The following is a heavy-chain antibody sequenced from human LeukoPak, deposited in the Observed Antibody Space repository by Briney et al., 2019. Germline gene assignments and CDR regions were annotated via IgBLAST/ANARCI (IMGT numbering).Heavy chain of an antibody. J-gene: IGHJ4*02. CDR3: ARENYGAHYLDY. CDR1: GFTFRNYA. D-gene: IGHD3-16*01. V-gene: IGHV3-30-3*01. CDR2: ISYDGNSK. Sequence: GGSLRLSCAASGFTFRNYAIHWGCQGPRKGQEWVAVISYDGNSKYYADSVKGRFTISRDNSKNSLYLQVNRLRPEDTAVYYGARENYGAHYLDYWGQGTLVTVSS.